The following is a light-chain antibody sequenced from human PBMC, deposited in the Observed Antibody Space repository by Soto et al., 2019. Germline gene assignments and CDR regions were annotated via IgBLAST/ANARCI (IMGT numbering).Light chain of an antibody. V-gene: IGKV3-11*01. CDR3: QQRSNWPPIT. Sequence: ETVLTQSPATLSLSPGERATLSCRASQSISSYLAWYQQKPGQAPRLLIYDASNRATGIPARFSGSGSGTDFTLTISSLEPDDFAVYYCQQRSNWPPITFGQGTRLEI. J-gene: IGKJ5*01. CDR2: DAS. CDR1: QSISSY.